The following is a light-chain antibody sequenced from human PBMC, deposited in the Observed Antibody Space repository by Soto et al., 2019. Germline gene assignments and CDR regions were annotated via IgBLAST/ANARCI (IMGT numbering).Light chain of an antibody. CDR2: DAS. J-gene: IGKJ3*01. CDR1: QSVSSY. CDR3: QQRSS. Sequence: EIVLTQSPATLSLSPGERATLSCRASQSVSSYLAWYQQKPGQTHRLLIYDASNRATGIPARFSGSGSGTDFTLTISSLEPEDFAVYYCQQRSSFGPGTKVDI. V-gene: IGKV3-11*01.